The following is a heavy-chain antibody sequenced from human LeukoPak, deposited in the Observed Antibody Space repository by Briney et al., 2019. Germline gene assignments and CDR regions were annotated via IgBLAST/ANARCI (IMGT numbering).Heavy chain of an antibody. J-gene: IGHJ4*02. D-gene: IGHD3-22*01. V-gene: IGHV3-9*01. CDR1: GFTFDDYA. CDR3: AKPQYYYDSSGYYFDY. Sequence: GGSLRLSCAASGFTFDDYAMHWVRQAPGKGLEWVSGISWNSGSIGYADSVKGRFTISRDNAKNSLYLQMSSLRAEDTALYYCAKPQYYYDSSGYYFDYWGQGTLVTVSS. CDR2: ISWNSGSI.